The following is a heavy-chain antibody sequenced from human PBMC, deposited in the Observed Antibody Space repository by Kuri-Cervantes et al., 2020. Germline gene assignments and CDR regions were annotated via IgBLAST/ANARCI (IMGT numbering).Heavy chain of an antibody. V-gene: IGHV4-59*05. J-gene: IGHJ4*02. D-gene: IGHD3-9*01. CDR2: IYYSGST. Sequence: ESLKISCAASGFTFSSYSMNWVRQAPGKGLEWIGSIYYSGSTYYNPSLKSRVTISVDTSKNQFSLKLSSVTAADTAVYYCARGPELRYFDWLFTHTTQGSFDYWGQGTLVTVSS. CDR3: ARGPELRYFDWLFTHTTQGSFDY. CDR1: GFTFSSYSMN.